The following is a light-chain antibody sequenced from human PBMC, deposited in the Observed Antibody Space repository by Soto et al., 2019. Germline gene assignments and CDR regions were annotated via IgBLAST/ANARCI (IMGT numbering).Light chain of an antibody. CDR2: DVS. J-gene: IGLJ1*01. CDR3: CSYTTSNTRQIV. V-gene: IGLV2-14*01. Sequence: QSVLTQPASVSGSPGQSITISCTGTSSDVGGYNYVSWYQQQPGKAPKFMIYDVSNRPSGVSNRFSGSKSGNTASLTISGLQAEDEADYYCCSYTTSNTRQIVFGTGTKSPS. CDR1: SSDVGGYNY.